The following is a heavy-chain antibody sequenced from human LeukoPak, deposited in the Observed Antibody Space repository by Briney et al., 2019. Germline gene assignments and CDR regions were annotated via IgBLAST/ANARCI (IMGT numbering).Heavy chain of an antibody. CDR2: IWYDGSNK. D-gene: IGHD3-22*01. CDR3: ARDDSSGYYYIDY. CDR1: GFTFSSYG. V-gene: IGHV3-33*01. J-gene: IGHJ4*02. Sequence: GGSLRLSCAASGFTFSSYGMHWVCQAPGKGLEWVAVIWYDGSNKYYADSVKGRFTISRDNSKNTLYLQMNSLRAEDTAVYYCARDDSSGYYYIDYWGQGTLVTVSS.